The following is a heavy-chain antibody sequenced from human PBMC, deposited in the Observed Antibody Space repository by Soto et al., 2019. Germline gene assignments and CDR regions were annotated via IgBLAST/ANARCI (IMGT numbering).Heavy chain of an antibody. CDR2: SSNSGTFA. J-gene: IGHJ4*02. CDR1: GFTFSDYY. CDR3: ARSGDNFNVLDY. D-gene: IGHD1-1*01. V-gene: IGHV3-11*06. Sequence: PGGSLRLSCAASGFTFSDYYMSWVRQAPGRGLEWISYSSNSGTFARYATSVKGRFSISRDNANNSLYLETNSLRVEDTAVYYCARSGDNFNVLDYWGQGTPVTVSS.